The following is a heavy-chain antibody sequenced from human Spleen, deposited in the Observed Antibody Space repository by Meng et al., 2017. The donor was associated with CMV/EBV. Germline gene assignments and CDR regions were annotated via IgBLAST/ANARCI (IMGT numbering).Heavy chain of an antibody. J-gene: IGHJ6*02. CDR3: AREQCSSTSCYTGGVYYYYGMDV. CDR1: GFKFSSFA. D-gene: IGHD2-2*02. V-gene: IGHV3-21*01. CDR2: ISTSSSYI. Sequence: GESLKISCAGSGFKFSSFAMSWVRQAPGKGLEWVSSISTSSSYIYYADSVKGRFTISRDNAKNSLYLQMNSLRAEDTAVYYCAREQCSSTSCYTGGVYYYYGMDVWGQGTTVTVSS.